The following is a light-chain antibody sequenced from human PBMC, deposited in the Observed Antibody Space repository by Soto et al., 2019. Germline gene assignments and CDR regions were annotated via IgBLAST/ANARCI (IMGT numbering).Light chain of an antibody. V-gene: IGKV3-20*01. Sequence: EIVFTQSPDTLSLSPGERATLSCRASQSVSSDYLVWYQQKPGLPPRLLIYGASRRATGIPDRFSGSGSGTDFILTISRLEXEDFAVYYCQHYDNTPPSVTFGPGTKVDIK. J-gene: IGKJ3*01. CDR2: GAS. CDR3: QHYDNTPPSVT. CDR1: QSVSSDY.